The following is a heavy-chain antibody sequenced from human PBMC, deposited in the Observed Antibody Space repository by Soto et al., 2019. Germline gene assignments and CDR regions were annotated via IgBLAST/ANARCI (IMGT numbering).Heavy chain of an antibody. V-gene: IGHV3-21*01. J-gene: IGHJ4*02. D-gene: IGHD1-26*01. Sequence: GGSLRLSCAASGSPFSNYGMNWVRQAPGRGLEWVSSISSSSSYIYYADSVMGRFTVSRDKAKNSLYLQMNSLRAEDTAVYYCAKDRVVGSTSREKDFDSWGQGTLVTVSS. CDR1: GSPFSNYG. CDR2: ISSSSSYI. CDR3: AKDRVVGSTSREKDFDS.